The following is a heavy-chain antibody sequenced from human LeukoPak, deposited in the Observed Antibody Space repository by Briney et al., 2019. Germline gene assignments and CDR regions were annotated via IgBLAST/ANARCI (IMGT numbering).Heavy chain of an antibody. Sequence: GSSVKVSCKASGGIFSRYAISWVRQAPGRGLGWMGGIIPIFGTANYAQKFQGRVTITADESTSTAYMELSSLRSEDTAVYFCARDRVVGLGLDNAFDIWGQGTVVTVSS. V-gene: IGHV1-69*01. CDR1: GGIFSRYA. J-gene: IGHJ3*02. CDR2: IIPIFGTA. D-gene: IGHD2-15*01. CDR3: ARDRVVGLGLDNAFDI.